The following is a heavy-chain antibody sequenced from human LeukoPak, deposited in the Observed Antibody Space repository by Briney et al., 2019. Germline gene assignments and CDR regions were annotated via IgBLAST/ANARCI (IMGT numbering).Heavy chain of an antibody. CDR1: GYSFTSYW. J-gene: IGHJ6*04. CDR2: IYPGDSDT. CDR3: ARLYYGSGSYPGGMDV. Sequence: GESLQISCKGSGYSFTSYWIGWVRQMPGKGLEWMGIIYPGDSDTRYSPSFQGQVTISADKSISTAYLQWSSLKASDTAMYYCARLYYGSGSYPGGMDVWGKGTTVTVSS. D-gene: IGHD3-10*01. V-gene: IGHV5-51*01.